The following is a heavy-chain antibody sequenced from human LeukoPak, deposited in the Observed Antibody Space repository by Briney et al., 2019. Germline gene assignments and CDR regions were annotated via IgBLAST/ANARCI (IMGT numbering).Heavy chain of an antibody. J-gene: IGHJ4*02. CDR2: INPNSGGT. CDR3: ARTSLMVISRYYFYY. V-gene: IGHV1-2*02. Sequence: ASVKVSCKASGYTFTGYYMHWVRQAPGQGLEWMGWINPNSGGTNYAQKFQGRVTMTRDTSISTAYMELSRLRSDDTAVYYCARTSLMVISRYYFYYWGQGTLVTVSS. CDR1: GYTFTGYY. D-gene: IGHD2-8*01.